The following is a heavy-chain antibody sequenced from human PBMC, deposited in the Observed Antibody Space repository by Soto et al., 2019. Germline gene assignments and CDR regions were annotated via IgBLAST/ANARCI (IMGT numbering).Heavy chain of an antibody. D-gene: IGHD3-10*01. CDR1: GYTFTSYY. J-gene: IGHJ4*02. CDR3: XXXXXDXXGSY. Sequence: QVQLVQSGAEVKKPGASVKVSCKASGYTFTSYYMHWVRQAPGQGLEWMGIINPSGGSTSYAQKFQGRVTMTRDTSTSTVYMELSSXXXXXTXVXXXXXXXXDXXGSYWGQGTLVTVSS. V-gene: IGHV1-46*01. CDR2: INPSGGST.